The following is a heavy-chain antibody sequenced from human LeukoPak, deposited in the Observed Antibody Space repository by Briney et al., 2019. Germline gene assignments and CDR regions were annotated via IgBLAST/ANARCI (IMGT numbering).Heavy chain of an antibody. Sequence: SETLSLTCTVSGGSISSSSYYWGWIRQPPGKGREGIGSIYYSGSTYYNPSLKSRVTISVDTSKDQLSLKLSSVTAAATAVYYCARQLGYCSSTSCYADKVDYWGHGTLVTVSS. CDR3: ARQLGYCSSTSCYADKVDY. CDR2: IYYSGST. CDR1: GGSISSSSYY. V-gene: IGHV4-39*01. D-gene: IGHD2-2*01. J-gene: IGHJ4*01.